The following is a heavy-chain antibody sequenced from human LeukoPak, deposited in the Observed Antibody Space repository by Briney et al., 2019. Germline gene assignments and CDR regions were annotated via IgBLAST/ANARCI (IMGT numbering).Heavy chain of an antibody. Sequence: PGGSLRLSCAASGFTFNSYSMNWVRQAPGRGLEGVSYISSSSSIINYADSVKGRFTISRDNAKNSLYLQMNSLRAEDTAVYYCARYYIRGGPFDYWGQGTLVTVSS. V-gene: IGHV3-48*01. CDR2: ISSSSSII. D-gene: IGHD3-10*02. J-gene: IGHJ4*02. CDR3: ARYYIRGGPFDY. CDR1: GFTFNSYS.